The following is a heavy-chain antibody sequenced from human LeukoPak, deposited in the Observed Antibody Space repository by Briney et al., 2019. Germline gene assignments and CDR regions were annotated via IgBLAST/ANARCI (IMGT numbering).Heavy chain of an antibody. D-gene: IGHD2-21*02. CDR3: ARGGVVTATNFDY. CDR2: IYYSGST. J-gene: IGHJ4*02. V-gene: IGHV4-59*01. Sequence: SETLSLTCTVSGGSINNYYWSWIRQPPGKGLEWTGYIYYSGSTNYNPSLKSRVTISVDTSKNQFSLKLSSVTAADAAVYYCARGGVVTATNFDYWGQGTLVTVSS. CDR1: GGSINNYY.